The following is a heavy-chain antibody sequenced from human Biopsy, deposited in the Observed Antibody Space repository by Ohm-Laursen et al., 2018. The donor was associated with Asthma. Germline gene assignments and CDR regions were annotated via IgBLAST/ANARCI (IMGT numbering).Heavy chain of an antibody. V-gene: IGHV3-23*01. D-gene: IGHD5-24*01. CDR1: GFTFSSYG. Sequence: SLRLSCAASGFTFSSYGMSWVRQAPGEGLEWVSAISGSGGSTYYADSVKGRFTISRDNSKNTLYLQMNSLRAEDTAVYYCAKESRRDGYNRRNYYFDYWGQGTLVTVSS. CDR3: AKESRRDGYNRRNYYFDY. J-gene: IGHJ4*02. CDR2: ISGSGGST.